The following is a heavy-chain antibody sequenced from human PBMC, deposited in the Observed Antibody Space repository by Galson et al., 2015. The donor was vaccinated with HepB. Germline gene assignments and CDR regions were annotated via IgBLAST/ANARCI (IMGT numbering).Heavy chain of an antibody. D-gene: IGHD6-19*01. CDR3: AKTNPDVYTSGWYGVDDY. Sequence: LRLSCAASGFSFSTYAMSWVRQAPGKGREWVSAIRGGAGDTFYANSVKGRFTISRDNSKNTVYLQMNGLRSEDTALYYCAKTNPDVYTSGWYGVDDYWGQGTLVTVSS. CDR2: IRGGAGDT. CDR1: GFSFSTYA. J-gene: IGHJ4*02. V-gene: IGHV3-23*01.